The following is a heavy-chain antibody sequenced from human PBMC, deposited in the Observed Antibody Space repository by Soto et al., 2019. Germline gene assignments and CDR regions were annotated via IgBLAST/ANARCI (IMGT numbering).Heavy chain of an antibody. V-gene: IGHV1-18*01. Sequence: GASLKVSCKASGYTFTSYTISWVRQAPEQGLEWVGWIGPSSGNTDSARNLQGRVAMTTDTSTSTAYMELRSLRSDDTAVYYCARDTGNFFDYWGQGTLVTVSS. CDR3: ARDTGNFFDY. CDR1: GYTFTSYT. CDR2: IGPSSGNT. J-gene: IGHJ4*02.